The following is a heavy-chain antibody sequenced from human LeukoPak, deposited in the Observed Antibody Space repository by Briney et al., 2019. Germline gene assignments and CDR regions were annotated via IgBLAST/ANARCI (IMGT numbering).Heavy chain of an antibody. V-gene: IGHV4-59*01. J-gene: IGHJ6*03. Sequence: PSETLSLTCTVSGGSISSYYWSWIRQPPGKGLEWIGYIYYSGSTNYNPSLKSRVTISVDTSKNQFSLKLSSVTAADTAVYYCARRRITIFVYYMDVWGKGTTVTVSS. CDR1: GGSISSYY. CDR3: ARRRITIFVYYMDV. CDR2: IYYSGST. D-gene: IGHD3-3*01.